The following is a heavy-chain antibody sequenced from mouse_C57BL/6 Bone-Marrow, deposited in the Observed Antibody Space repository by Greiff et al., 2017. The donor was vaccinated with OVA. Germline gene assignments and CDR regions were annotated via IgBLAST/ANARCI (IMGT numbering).Heavy chain of an antibody. CDR2: ISSGGSYT. D-gene: IGHD1-1*01. CDR3: ARRDYGSSPFAY. Sequence: EVMLVESGGDLVKPGGSLKLSCAASGFTFSSYGMSWVRQTPDKRLEWVATISSGGSYTYYPDSVKGRFTISRDNAKNTLYLQMSSLKSEDTAMYYCARRDYGSSPFAYWGQGTLVTVSA. J-gene: IGHJ3*01. CDR1: GFTFSSYG. V-gene: IGHV5-6*02.